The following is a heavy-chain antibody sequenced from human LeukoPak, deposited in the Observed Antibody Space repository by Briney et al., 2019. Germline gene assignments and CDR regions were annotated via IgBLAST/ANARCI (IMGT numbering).Heavy chain of an antibody. CDR3: ARQVVAGTNWFAP. CDR2: ISYSGST. V-gene: IGHV4-59*01. Sequence: PSETLSLTCTVSGGSIGSNYWNWIRQPPGKGLQWIGYISYSGSTNYNPSLESQVTISEDTSKNQFSLHLRSVTAADTAVYYCARQVVAGTNWFAPWGQGTLVTVSS. J-gene: IGHJ5*02. CDR1: GGSIGSNY. D-gene: IGHD3-22*01.